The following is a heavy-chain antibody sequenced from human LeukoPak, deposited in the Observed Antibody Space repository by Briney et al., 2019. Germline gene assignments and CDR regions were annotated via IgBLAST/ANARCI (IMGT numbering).Heavy chain of an antibody. Sequence: KPSETLSLTCTVSGGSISGYYWSWIRQPPGKGLEWIGYIYYSGSTNYNPSLKSRVTISIDTSDNQFSLKLNSVTAADTAVYYCATEGGRGYFDLWGRGTLVTVAS. CDR2: IYYSGST. CDR3: ATEGGRGYFDL. V-gene: IGHV4-59*12. CDR1: GGSISGYY. D-gene: IGHD6-25*01. J-gene: IGHJ2*01.